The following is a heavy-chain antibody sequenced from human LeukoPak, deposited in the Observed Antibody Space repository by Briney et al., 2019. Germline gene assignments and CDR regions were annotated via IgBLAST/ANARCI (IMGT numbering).Heavy chain of an antibody. D-gene: IGHD4-17*01. CDR3: ARGDGDFSFDY. CDR1: GYSISSGYY. V-gene: IGHV4-30-4*01. J-gene: IGHJ4*02. CDR2: IYYSGST. Sequence: SETLSLTCAVSGYSISSGYYWSWIRQPPGKGLEWIGYIYYSGSTYYNPSLKSRVTISVDTSKNHFSLKLSSVTAADTAVYYCARGDGDFSFDYWGQGTLVTVSS.